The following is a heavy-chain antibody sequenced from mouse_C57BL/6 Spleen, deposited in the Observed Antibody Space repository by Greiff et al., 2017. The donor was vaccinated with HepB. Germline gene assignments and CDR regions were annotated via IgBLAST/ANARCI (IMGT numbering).Heavy chain of an antibody. CDR3: AREIYYYGSRYFDY. CDR2: ISYDGSN. J-gene: IGHJ2*01. CDR1: GYSITSGYY. D-gene: IGHD1-1*01. Sequence: EVHLVESGPGLVKPSQSLSLTCSVTGYSITSGYYWNWIRQFPGNKLEWMGYISYDGSNNYNPSLKNRISITRDTSKNQFFLKLNSVTTEDTATYYCAREIYYYGSRYFDYWGQGTTLTVSS. V-gene: IGHV3-6*01.